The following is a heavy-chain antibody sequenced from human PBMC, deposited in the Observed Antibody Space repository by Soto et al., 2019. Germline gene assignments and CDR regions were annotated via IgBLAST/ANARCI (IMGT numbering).Heavy chain of an antibody. CDR3: ARGIGGTTGAFDI. J-gene: IGHJ3*02. Sequence: ASVKVSCKASGYTFTGYYMHWVRQAPGQGLEWMGWINPNSGGTNYAQKFQGWVTMTRDTSISTAYMELSRLRSGDTAVYYCARGIGGTTGAFDIWGQGTMVTVSS. V-gene: IGHV1-2*04. D-gene: IGHD1-1*01. CDR2: INPNSGGT. CDR1: GYTFTGYY.